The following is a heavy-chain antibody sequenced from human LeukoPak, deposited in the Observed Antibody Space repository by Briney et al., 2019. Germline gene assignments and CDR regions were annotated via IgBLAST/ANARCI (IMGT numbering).Heavy chain of an antibody. CDR1: GFTFDDYA. CDR3: AEDIYRGLDMATRPDY. Sequence: GGSLRLSCIASGFTFDDYAMHWVRQAPGKGLEWVSLISGDAGSTYYADSVKGRFTISRDDSKNSLYLQMNSLSTEDTAFYYCAEDIYRGLDMATRPDYWGQGTLVTVSS. CDR2: ISGDAGST. V-gene: IGHV3-43*02. D-gene: IGHD5-24*01. J-gene: IGHJ4*02.